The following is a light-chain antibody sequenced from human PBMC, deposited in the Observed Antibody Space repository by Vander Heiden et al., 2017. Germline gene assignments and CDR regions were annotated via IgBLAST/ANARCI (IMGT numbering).Light chain of an antibody. CDR2: QDS. CDR1: KLGDKY. Sequence: SYELTQPPSVSVSPGQTASITCSGDKLGDKYACWYQQKPGQSPVLVIYQDSKRPSGIPERFSGSNSGTTATLTISGTQARDEADYYWQAWDSSTGVFGTGTKVTVL. CDR3: QAWDSSTGV. J-gene: IGLJ1*01. V-gene: IGLV3-1*01.